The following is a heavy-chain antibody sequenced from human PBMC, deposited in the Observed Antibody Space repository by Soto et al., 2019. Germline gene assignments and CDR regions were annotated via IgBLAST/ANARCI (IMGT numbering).Heavy chain of an antibody. CDR1: GFSFDDSA. Sequence: PGGSLRLSCAASGFSFDDSAMHWVRQAPGKGLEWVSGISWNSGSRGYADSVKGRFTISRDNAKNSLYLQMNSLRAEDTALYYCAKDIVATITGFDYWGQGTLVTVSS. J-gene: IGHJ4*02. CDR3: AKDIVATITGFDY. D-gene: IGHD5-12*01. V-gene: IGHV3-9*01. CDR2: ISWNSGSR.